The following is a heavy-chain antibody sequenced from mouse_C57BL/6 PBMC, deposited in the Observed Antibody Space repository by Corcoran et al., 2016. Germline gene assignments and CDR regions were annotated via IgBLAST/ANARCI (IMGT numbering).Heavy chain of an antibody. Sequence: EVQLQQSGPELVKPGASVKISCKASGYTFTDYYMNWVKQSHGKSLEWIGDINPNNGGTSYNQKFKGKATLTVDKSSSTAYMELRSLTSEDSAVYYCASRYLYYYAMDYWGQGTSVTVSS. CDR3: ASRYLYYYAMDY. V-gene: IGHV1-26*01. D-gene: IGHD1-1*01. CDR2: INPNNGGT. CDR1: GYTFTDYY. J-gene: IGHJ4*01.